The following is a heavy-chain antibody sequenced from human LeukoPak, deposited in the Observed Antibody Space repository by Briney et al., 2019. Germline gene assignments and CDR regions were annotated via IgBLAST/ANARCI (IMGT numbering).Heavy chain of an antibody. V-gene: IGHV3-11*01. Sequence: PGGSLRLSCAASGFTFSDYYMSWIRQAPGKGLEWVSYISSSGSTIYYADSVKGRFTISRDNAKNSLYLQMTSLRAEDTAVYYCARSSSAAGTRVFDYWGQGTLVTVSS. D-gene: IGHD6-13*01. J-gene: IGHJ4*02. CDR1: GFTFSDYY. CDR2: ISSSGSTI. CDR3: ARSSSAAGTRVFDY.